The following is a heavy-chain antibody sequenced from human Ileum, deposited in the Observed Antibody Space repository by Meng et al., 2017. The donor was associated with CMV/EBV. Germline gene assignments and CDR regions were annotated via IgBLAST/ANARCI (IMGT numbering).Heavy chain of an antibody. J-gene: IGHJ4*02. CDR1: GFTFTSYW. D-gene: IGHD6-13*01. V-gene: IGHV3-74*01. CDR2: INSDESST. CDR3: ARIQSLGSWYYFDY. Sequence: SGFTFTSYWMHWVRQAPGKGLVWVSRINSDESSTTYADSVKGRFTISRDNAKNTLYLQMNSLRAEDTAVYYCARIQSLGSWYYFDYWGQGALVTVSS.